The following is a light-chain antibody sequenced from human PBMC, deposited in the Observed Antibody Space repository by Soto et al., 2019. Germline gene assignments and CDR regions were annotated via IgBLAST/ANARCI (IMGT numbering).Light chain of an antibody. V-gene: IGKV3-11*01. CDR3: QQYKSWPPIT. J-gene: IGKJ5*01. CDR1: QSVSSH. CDR2: GAS. Sequence: EIVLTQSPATLSLSPGERATVSCRASQSVSSHLAWYQQKRGQAPRLLIYGASSRATGIPARFSGSGSGTDFTLTISRLEPEDFAIYYCQQYKSWPPITFGQGTQWRL.